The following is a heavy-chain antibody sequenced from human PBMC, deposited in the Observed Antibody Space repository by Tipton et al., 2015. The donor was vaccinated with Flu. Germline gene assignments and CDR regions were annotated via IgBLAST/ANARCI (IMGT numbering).Heavy chain of an antibody. V-gene: IGHV3-7*01. CDR3: TRDDYERVGATDY. CDR2: IKADGSET. CDR1: GFAFSNYW. Sequence: GSLRLSCAASGFAFSNYWMSWVRQAPGKGLEWVANIKADGSETSYVDSVKGRFTISRDNARNSLSLQMNSLRAEDTALYYCTRDDYERVGATDYWGQGPLVTVSS. J-gene: IGHJ4*02. D-gene: IGHD1-26*01.